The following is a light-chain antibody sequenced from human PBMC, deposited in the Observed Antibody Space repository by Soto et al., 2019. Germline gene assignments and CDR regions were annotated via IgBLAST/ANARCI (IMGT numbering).Light chain of an antibody. CDR2: GNK. J-gene: IGLJ1*01. V-gene: IGLV1-40*01. Sequence: SVLTQSPSVYGAPGQRVTISCTGSSSNIGAGYDVHWYQQLPGTAPKLLIYGNKNRPSGVPDRFSASKSGTSASLAIAGLQAEDEADYYCQSYDSSLSRVFGTGTKATVL. CDR1: SSNIGAGYD. CDR3: QSYDSSLSRV.